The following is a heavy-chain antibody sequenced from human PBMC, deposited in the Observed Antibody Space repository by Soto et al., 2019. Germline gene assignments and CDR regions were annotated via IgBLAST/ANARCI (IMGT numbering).Heavy chain of an antibody. J-gene: IGHJ6*02. CDR3: ARVGTSYARRGLDV. D-gene: IGHD7-27*01. CDR1: CGAIDSGGYY. V-gene: IGHV4-31*03. CDR2: IYYSGST. Sequence: SETLSLTCNVSCGAIDSGGYYWCWIRQHPGKGLEWIGYIYYSGSTYYNPSLKSRVSISIDTSKNQFSLELISVTAADTAVYYCARVGTSYARRGLDVWGQGTTVTVSS.